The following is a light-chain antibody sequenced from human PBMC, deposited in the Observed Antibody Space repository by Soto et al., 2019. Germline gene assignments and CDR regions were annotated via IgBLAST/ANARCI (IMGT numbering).Light chain of an antibody. CDR2: DAF. CDR3: QQRYDWPWT. CDR1: QNVGTF. Sequence: EVVMRQSPATLSVSPGGGATLSCRASQNVGTFLTWYQQKPGQAPRLLIYDAFTRATGIPARFSGSGSGTDFTLTISSLEPEDFAVYFCQQRYDWPWTFGLGTKVDIK. J-gene: IGKJ1*01. V-gene: IGKV3-11*01.